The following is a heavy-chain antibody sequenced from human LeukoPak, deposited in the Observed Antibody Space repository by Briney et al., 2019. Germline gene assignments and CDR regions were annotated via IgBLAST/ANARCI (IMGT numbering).Heavy chain of an antibody. CDR2: IRSKADSYAT. J-gene: IGHJ4*02. CDR1: GFTFSGSA. D-gene: IGHD6-19*01. CDR3: TRRGTYSSGYDY. V-gene: IGHV3-73*01. Sequence: GGSLRLSCAASGFTFSGSAMHWVRQASGKGLEWVGRIRSKADSYATAYAASVKGRFTISRDDSKNTAYLQMNSLKTEDTAVYYCTRRGTYSSGYDYWGQGTLVTVSS.